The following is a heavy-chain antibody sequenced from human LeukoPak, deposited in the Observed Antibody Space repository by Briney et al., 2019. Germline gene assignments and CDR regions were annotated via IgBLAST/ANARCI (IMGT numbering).Heavy chain of an antibody. CDR2: IYDSGST. CDR1: GGSVSSGSYY. D-gene: IGHD2-2*01. Sequence: SETLSLTCTVSGGSVSSGSYYWSWIRQPPGKGLEWIGYIYDSGSTNYNPSLKSRVTISVDTSKNQFSLKLSSVTAADTAVYYCARGYCGSASCYGVFGYWGQGTLVTVSS. CDR3: ARGYCGSASCYGVFGY. J-gene: IGHJ4*02. V-gene: IGHV4-61*01.